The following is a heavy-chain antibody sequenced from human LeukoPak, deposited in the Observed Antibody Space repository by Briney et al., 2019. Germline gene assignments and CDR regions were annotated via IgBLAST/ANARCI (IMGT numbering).Heavy chain of an antibody. Sequence: SETLSLTCTVSGGSISSYYWSWIRQPAVKGLEWIGRIYTSGTTHYNPSLKSRVTRSVDTSKNQFSLKLSSVTAADTAVYYCARLSTVTTSFDYWGQGTLVIVSS. CDR3: ARLSTVTTSFDY. CDR1: GGSISSYY. V-gene: IGHV4-4*07. J-gene: IGHJ4*02. D-gene: IGHD4-17*01. CDR2: IYTSGTT.